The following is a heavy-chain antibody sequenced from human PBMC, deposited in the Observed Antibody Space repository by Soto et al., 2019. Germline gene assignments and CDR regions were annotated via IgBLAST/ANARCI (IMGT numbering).Heavy chain of an antibody. D-gene: IGHD2-2*01. CDR1: GFTFTGSA. Sequence: SVKVSCKASGFTFTGSAMQWVRQARGQRLERIGWIVVGSGNTNYAQKLQERVTITRDMSTSTAYMELSSLRSEDTAVYYCAADSSVVPATYSYYYYGVDVWGQGTTVTVSS. CDR2: IVVGSGNT. V-gene: IGHV1-58*02. CDR3: AADSSVVPATYSYYYYGVDV. J-gene: IGHJ6*02.